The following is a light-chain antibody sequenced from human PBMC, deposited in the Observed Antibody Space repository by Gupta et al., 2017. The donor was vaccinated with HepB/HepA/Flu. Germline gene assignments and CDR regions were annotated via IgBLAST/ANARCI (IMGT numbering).Light chain of an antibody. CDR2: DVS. CDR1: QDIRNY. J-gene: IGKJ2*01. Sequence: DIQMTQSPSSLSASVGDRVSITCRASQDIRNYLNWYQQKPGKAPKVLIYDVSNLERRVPSRFSGSESGTDFTLTISSLQPEDIATYCCQQGDDLPYTFGQGTKLEIK. CDR3: QQGDDLPYT. V-gene: IGKV1-33*01.